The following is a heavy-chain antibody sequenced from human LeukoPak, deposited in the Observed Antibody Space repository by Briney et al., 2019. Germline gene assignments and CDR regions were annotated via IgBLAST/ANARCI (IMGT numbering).Heavy chain of an antibody. V-gene: IGHV4-4*02. J-gene: IGHJ6*02. CDR3: ASLLGNSGYYSYYGMDV. Sequence: SGTLSLTCAVSGGSISSSNWWSWVRQPPGKGLEWIGEIYHSGSTNYNPSLKSRVTISVDKSKNQFSLKLSSVTAADTAVYYCASLLGNSGYYSYYGMDVWGQGTTVTVSS. D-gene: IGHD2/OR15-2a*01. CDR1: GGSISSSNW. CDR2: IYHSGST.